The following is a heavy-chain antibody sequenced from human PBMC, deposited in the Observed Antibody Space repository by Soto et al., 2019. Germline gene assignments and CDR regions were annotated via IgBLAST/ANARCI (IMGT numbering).Heavy chain of an antibody. CDR3: ARSYGSGSYYYTYYYYGMDV. Sequence: GEALKISCMASGYHFTTFSIAWVRELPGKGQECRGTISPDDSDVSYRPSFQGQVTIAADKSISTAYLHRSSLKASDTAMYYCARSYGSGSYYYTYYYYGMDVWGQGTTVTVSS. CDR2: ISPDDSDV. CDR1: GYHFTTFS. D-gene: IGHD3-10*01. J-gene: IGHJ6*02. V-gene: IGHV5-51*01.